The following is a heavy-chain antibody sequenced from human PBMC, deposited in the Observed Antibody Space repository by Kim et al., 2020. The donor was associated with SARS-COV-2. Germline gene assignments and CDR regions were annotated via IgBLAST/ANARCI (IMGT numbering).Heavy chain of an antibody. V-gene: IGHV3-30*04. Sequence: GGSLRLSCAASGFTFSSYAMHWVRQAPGKGLEWVAVISYDGSNKYYADSVKGRFTISRDNSKNTLYLQMNSLRAEDTAVYYCARGPGVDTAMWDYYYYGMDVWGQGTTVTVSS. J-gene: IGHJ6*02. D-gene: IGHD5-18*01. CDR1: GFTFSSYA. CDR3: ARGPGVDTAMWDYYYYGMDV. CDR2: ISYDGSNK.